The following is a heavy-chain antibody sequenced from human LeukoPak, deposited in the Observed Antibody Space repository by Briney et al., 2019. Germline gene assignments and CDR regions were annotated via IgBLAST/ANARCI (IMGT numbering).Heavy chain of an antibody. D-gene: IGHD2-2*01. CDR1: GGSISSSSYY. V-gene: IGHV4-39*07. Sequence: SETLSLTCTVSGGSISSSSYYWGWIRQPPGKGLEWIGSIYYSGSTYYNPSLKSRVTISVDTSKNQFSLKLSSVTAADTAVYYCARDFLPFSGEDIVVVPAAMGWFDPWGQGTLVTVSS. J-gene: IGHJ5*02. CDR3: ARDFLPFSGEDIVVVPAAMGWFDP. CDR2: IYYSGST.